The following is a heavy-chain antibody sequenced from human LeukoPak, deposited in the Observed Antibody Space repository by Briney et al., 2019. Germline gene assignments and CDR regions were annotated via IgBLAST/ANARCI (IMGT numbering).Heavy chain of an antibody. Sequence: ASVKVSCKASGYTYTGYYMHWVRQAPGQGLEWMGWISAYNGNTNYAQKLQGRVTMTTDTSTSTAYMELRSLRSDDTAVYYCARDRGIRGGDAFDIWGQGTMVTVSS. J-gene: IGHJ3*02. CDR3: ARDRGIRGGDAFDI. V-gene: IGHV1-18*04. CDR2: ISAYNGNT. CDR1: GYTYTGYY. D-gene: IGHD3-10*01.